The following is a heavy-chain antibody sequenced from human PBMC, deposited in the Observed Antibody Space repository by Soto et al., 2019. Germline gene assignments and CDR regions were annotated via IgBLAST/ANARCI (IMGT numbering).Heavy chain of an antibody. CDR3: ARDCITGTTRVFDY. CDR1: GGSISSCGYY. CDR2: IYYSGST. V-gene: IGHV4-31*03. J-gene: IGHJ4*02. D-gene: IGHD1-7*01. Sequence: SETLSLTCTVSGGSISSCGYYWSWIRQHPGKGLEWIGYIYYSGSTYYNPSLKSRVTISVDTSKNQFSLKLSSVTAADTAVYYCARDCITGTTRVFDYWGQGTLVTVSS.